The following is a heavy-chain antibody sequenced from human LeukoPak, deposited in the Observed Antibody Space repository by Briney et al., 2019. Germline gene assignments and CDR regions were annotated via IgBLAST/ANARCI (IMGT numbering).Heavy chain of an antibody. D-gene: IGHD3-3*01. CDR1: GGTFRNCA. V-gene: IGHV1-69*13. CDR3: ASPVKHFDSWGGYPPFDY. Sequence: SVKVSCKASGGTFRNCAITWVRQAPGQGLEWMGGVIAISGTTNYAQKFQGRVTITADESTSAAYMEMSSLTSEDTAVYYCASPVKHFDSWGGYPPFDYWGQGTLITVSS. J-gene: IGHJ4*02. CDR2: VIAISGTT.